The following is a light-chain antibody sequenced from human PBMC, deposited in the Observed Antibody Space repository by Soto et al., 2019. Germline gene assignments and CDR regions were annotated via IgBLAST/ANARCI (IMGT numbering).Light chain of an antibody. J-gene: IGKJ1*01. CDR3: QQDNNWPRT. Sequence: EIVMTQSPATLSVSPGERATLSCRASQSVSSNLAWYQQKPGQAPRLLIYGASTRATGVPARFSGSGSGTECTLTISSLQSEDFAVYYCQQDNNWPRTFGQGTKVEIK. V-gene: IGKV3-15*01. CDR1: QSVSSN. CDR2: GAS.